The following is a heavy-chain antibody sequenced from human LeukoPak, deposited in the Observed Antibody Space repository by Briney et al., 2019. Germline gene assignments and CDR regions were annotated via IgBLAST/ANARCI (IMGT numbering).Heavy chain of an antibody. CDR2: MNPNSGNT. D-gene: IGHD6-19*01. CDR1: GYTFTSYD. J-gene: IGHJ4*02. V-gene: IGHV1-8*03. Sequence: ASVKVSCKASGYTFTSYDINWVRQATGQGLEWMGWMNPNSGNTSYAQKFQGRVTITRNTSISTAYMELRSLRSDNTAVYYCARDMYSSGRVPFDYWGQGTLVTVSS. CDR3: ARDMYSSGRVPFDY.